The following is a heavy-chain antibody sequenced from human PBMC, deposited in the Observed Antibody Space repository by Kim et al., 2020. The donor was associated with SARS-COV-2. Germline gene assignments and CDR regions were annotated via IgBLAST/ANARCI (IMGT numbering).Heavy chain of an antibody. J-gene: IGHJ6*02. CDR3: ARLNSSGNKLLLYYGMDV. Sequence: KSRVPIYVDTSKNQFSLKLSSVTAADTAVYYCARLNSSGNKLLLYYGMDVWGQGTTVTVSS. V-gene: IGHV4-39*01. D-gene: IGHD3-10*01.